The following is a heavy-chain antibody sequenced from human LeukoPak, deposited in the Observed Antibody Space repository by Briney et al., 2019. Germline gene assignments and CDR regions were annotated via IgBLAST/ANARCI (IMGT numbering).Heavy chain of an antibody. Sequence: PGGSLRLSCAASGFTFSSYWMSWVRQAPGKGLEWVANIKQDGSEKYYVDSVKGRFTISRDNAKNSLYLQMNSLRAEDTAVYYCARAPGWDILTRYYLSGAFDIWGQGTMVTVSS. CDR3: ARAPGWDILTRYYLSGAFDI. J-gene: IGHJ3*02. CDR2: IKQDGSEK. CDR1: GFTFSSYW. D-gene: IGHD3-9*01. V-gene: IGHV3-7*01.